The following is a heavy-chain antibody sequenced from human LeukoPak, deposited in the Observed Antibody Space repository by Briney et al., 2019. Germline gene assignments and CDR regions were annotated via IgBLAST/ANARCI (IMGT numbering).Heavy chain of an antibody. CDR2: IRYDGSNK. CDR1: GFTFSSYG. J-gene: IGHJ6*03. CDR3: ASTGYSSSWDNYYYYMDV. V-gene: IGHV3-30*02. D-gene: IGHD6-13*01. Sequence: GGSLRLSCAASGFTFSSYGMHWVRQAPGKGLEWVTFIRYDGSNKYYADSVKGRFTISRDNSKNTLYLQMNSLRAEDTAVYYCASTGYSSSWDNYYYYMDVWGKGTTVTVSS.